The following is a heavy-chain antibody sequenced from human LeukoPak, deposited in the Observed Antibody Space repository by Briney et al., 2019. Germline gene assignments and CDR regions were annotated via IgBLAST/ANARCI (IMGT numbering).Heavy chain of an antibody. V-gene: IGHV4-30-4*01. Sequence: SETLSLTCTVSGGSISSGDYYWSWIRQPPGKGLEWIGYINYSGSTYYNPSLKSRVTISVDTSKNQFSLKLSSVTAADTAVYYCAREVYGDSPFDYWGQGTLVTVSS. D-gene: IGHD4-17*01. CDR1: GGSISSGDYY. J-gene: IGHJ4*02. CDR3: AREVYGDSPFDY. CDR2: INYSGST.